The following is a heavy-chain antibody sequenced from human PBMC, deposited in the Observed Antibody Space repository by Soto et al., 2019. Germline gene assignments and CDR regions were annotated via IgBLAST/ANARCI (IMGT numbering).Heavy chain of an antibody. CDR2: IIPIFGTA. V-gene: IGHV1-69*13. CDR1: GGTFSSYA. CDR3: ARDRGPSSGYYPYWFDP. J-gene: IGHJ5*02. Sequence: SVKVSCKASGGTFSSYAISWVRQAPGQGLEWMGEIIPIFGTANYAQKFQGRVTITADESTSTAYMELSSLRSEDAAVYYCARDRGPSSGYYPYWFDPWGQGTLVTVSS. D-gene: IGHD3-22*01.